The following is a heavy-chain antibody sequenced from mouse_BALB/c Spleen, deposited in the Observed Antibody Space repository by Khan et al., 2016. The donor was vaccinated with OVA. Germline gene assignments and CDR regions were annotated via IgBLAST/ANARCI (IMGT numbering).Heavy chain of an antibody. J-gene: IGHJ4*01. D-gene: IGHD1-1*01. CDR3: DIYYYGSNPYYYAMDY. Sequence: QVQLQQSGPGLVAPSQSLSITCTVSGFSLSRYSVHWVRQPPGKGLEWLGMIWGGGSTDYNSALKSRLSISKDNSKSQVFLKMNSLQTDDTAMYYCDIYYYGSNPYYYAMDYWGQGTSVTVSS. CDR2: IWGGGST. CDR1: GFSLSRYS. V-gene: IGHV2-6-4*01.